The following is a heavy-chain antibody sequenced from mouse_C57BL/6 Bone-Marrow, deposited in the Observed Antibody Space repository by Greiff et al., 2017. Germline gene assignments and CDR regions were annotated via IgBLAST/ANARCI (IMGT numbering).Heavy chain of an antibody. CDR3: ARLNGEGFAY. CDR1: GYTFTDYY. CDR2: INPNNGGT. J-gene: IGHJ3*01. Sequence: EVQLQQSGPELVKPGASVKISCKASGYTFTDYYMNWVKQSHGKSLEWIGDINPNNGGTSYNQKFKGKATLTVDKSSSTAYMELRSLTSEDSAVYYCARLNGEGFAYWAKGLWSLSLQ. V-gene: IGHV1-26*01. D-gene: IGHD1-2*01.